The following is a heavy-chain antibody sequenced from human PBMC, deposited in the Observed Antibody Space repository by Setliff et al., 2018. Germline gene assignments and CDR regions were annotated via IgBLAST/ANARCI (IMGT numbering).Heavy chain of an antibody. CDR2: INHSGST. D-gene: IGHD6-19*01. J-gene: IGHJ4*02. V-gene: IGHV4-34*01. Sequence: SETLSLTCAVYGGSFSTYYWIWIRQPPGKGLEWIGEINHSGSTNYNPSLKSRVAISVDTSKNQFSLKLSSVTAEDTAVYYCVRDWYTSGWYEVDNWGQGTLVTVSS. CDR3: VRDWYTSGWYEVDN. CDR1: GGSFSTYY.